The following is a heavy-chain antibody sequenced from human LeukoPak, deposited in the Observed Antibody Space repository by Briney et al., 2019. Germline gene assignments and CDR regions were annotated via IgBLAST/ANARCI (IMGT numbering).Heavy chain of an antibody. V-gene: IGHV1-2*02. CDR3: AKNFQFNYSDRFGD. D-gene: IGHD3-22*01. Sequence: ASVKVSCKASGYTFTGYYMHWVRQAPGQGLEWMGWINPNSGGTNYAQKFQGRVTMTRDTSISTAYMELSSLRSDDTAVYFCAKNFQFNYSDRFGDWGQGTLVTVSS. CDR2: INPNSGGT. J-gene: IGHJ4*02. CDR1: GYTFTGYY.